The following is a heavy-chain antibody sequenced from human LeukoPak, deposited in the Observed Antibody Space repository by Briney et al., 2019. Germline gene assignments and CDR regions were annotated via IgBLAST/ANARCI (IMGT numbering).Heavy chain of an antibody. V-gene: IGHV3-23*01. CDR2: ISGSGGST. D-gene: IGHD3-10*02. CDR3: ARCSGYGMDV. J-gene: IGHJ6*02. CDR1: RFTFSSYA. Sequence: GGSLRLSCAASRFTFSSYAMSWVRQAPGKGLEWVSSISGSGGSTYYADSVKGRFTISRDNSKKTLYLQMNSLRAEDTAVYYCARCSGYGMDVWGQGTTVTVSS.